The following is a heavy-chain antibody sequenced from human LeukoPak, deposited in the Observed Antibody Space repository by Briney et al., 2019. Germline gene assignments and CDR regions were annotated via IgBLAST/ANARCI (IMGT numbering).Heavy chain of an antibody. J-gene: IGHJ4*02. CDR1: GFTFSDYW. D-gene: IGHD3-3*01. V-gene: IGHV3-7*01. CDR2: IKQDGSEK. CDR3: VTLWRSYCVGY. Sequence: GGSLRLSCAASGFTFSDYWMTWVRQAPGKGLEWVANIKQDGSEKYYVDSVKGRFTISRDNGKNSLYLQMNSLRAEDTAVYYCVTLWRSYCVGYWGQGTLVTVSS.